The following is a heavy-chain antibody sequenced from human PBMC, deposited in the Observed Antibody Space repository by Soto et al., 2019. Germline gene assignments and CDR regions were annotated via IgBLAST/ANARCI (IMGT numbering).Heavy chain of an antibody. V-gene: IGHV4-34*01. CDR2: INHSGRT. CDR1: GGSFSGYY. J-gene: IGHJ6*02. D-gene: IGHD3-3*01. CDR3: ARDLGSGDFWSGRRRYYCFCKDV. Sequence: SETLSLTCAVYGGSFSGYYWSWVRRRPGKGLEWVGEINHSGRTNYNPSLKSRVPISVDTSKNQFSLKLSSVTAADTAVYYGARDLGSGDFWSGRRRYYCFCKDVWGQGTTVTVSS.